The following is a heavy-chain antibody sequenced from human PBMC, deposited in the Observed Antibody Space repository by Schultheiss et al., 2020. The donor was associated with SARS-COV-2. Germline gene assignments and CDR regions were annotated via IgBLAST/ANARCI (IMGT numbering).Heavy chain of an antibody. J-gene: IGHJ5*02. Sequence: ASVKVSCKASGYTFTSYGISWVRQAPGQGLEWMGWISAYNGDTKHAQKVQGRVTMTKDTSTSTVYMELSSLRSEDTAVYYCARERGRITMVRGVITPYNWFDPWGQGTLVTVSS. V-gene: IGHV1-18*04. CDR1: GYTFTSYG. D-gene: IGHD3-10*01. CDR2: ISAYNGDT. CDR3: ARERGRITMVRGVITPYNWFDP.